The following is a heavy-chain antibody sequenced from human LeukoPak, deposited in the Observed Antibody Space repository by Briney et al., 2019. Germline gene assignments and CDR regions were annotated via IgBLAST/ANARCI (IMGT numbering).Heavy chain of an antibody. CDR3: ARDHSGGLLWFGEFLFDA. CDR1: GFTLSSYA. Sequence: GGSLRLSCAASGFTLSSYAMHWVRQAPGKGLEWVAVISYDGSNKYYADSVKGRFTISRDNYKNTLYLQMNSLRAEDTAVYYCARDHSGGLLWFGEFLFDAWGQGTLVTV. J-gene: IGHJ5*02. V-gene: IGHV3-30-3*01. D-gene: IGHD3-10*01. CDR2: ISYDGSNK.